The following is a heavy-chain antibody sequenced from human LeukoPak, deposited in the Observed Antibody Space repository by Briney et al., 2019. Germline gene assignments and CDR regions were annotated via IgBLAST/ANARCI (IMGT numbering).Heavy chain of an antibody. CDR3: ARDRGYSYGYYDAFDI. V-gene: IGHV4-59*01. J-gene: IGHJ3*02. Sequence: SETLSLTCTVYGGSISSYYWSWIRQPPGKGLEWIGYIYYSGSTNYNPSLKSRVTISVDTSKNQFSLKLSSVTAADTAVYYCARDRGYSYGYYDAFDIWGQGTMVTVSS. D-gene: IGHD5-18*01. CDR1: GGSISSYY. CDR2: IYYSGST.